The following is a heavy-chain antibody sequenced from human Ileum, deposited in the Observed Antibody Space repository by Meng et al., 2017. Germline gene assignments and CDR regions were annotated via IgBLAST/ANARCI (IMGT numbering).Heavy chain of an antibody. CDR2: IYYSGST. J-gene: IGHJ4*02. D-gene: IGHD3-10*01. Sequence: VQLQESGPGLVKPSQTLSLTCTVSGGSISSGGYYWSWIRQHPGKGLEWIGYIYYSGSTYYNPSLKSRVTISVDTSKNQFSLKLSSVTAADTAVYYCAGTITMVRGVIMPFDYWGQGTLVTVSS. CDR3: AGTITMVRGVIMPFDY. V-gene: IGHV4-31*03. CDR1: GGSISSGGYY.